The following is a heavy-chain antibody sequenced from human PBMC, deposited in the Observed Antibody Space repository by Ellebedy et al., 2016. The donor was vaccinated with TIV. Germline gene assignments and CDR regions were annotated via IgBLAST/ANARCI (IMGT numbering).Heavy chain of an antibody. CDR2: INHSGST. J-gene: IGHJ5*02. Sequence: SETLSLTCAVYGGSFSGYYWSRIRQPPGKGLEWIGEINHSGSTNYNPSLKSRVTISVDTSKNQFSLKLSSVTAADTAVYYCARDNPPRYGSGSYLGRGRFDPWGQGTLVTVSS. V-gene: IGHV4-34*01. CDR1: GGSFSGYY. CDR3: ARDNPPRYGSGSYLGRGRFDP. D-gene: IGHD3-10*01.